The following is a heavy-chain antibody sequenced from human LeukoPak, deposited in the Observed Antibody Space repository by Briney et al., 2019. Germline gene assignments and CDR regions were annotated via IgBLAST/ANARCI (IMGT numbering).Heavy chain of an antibody. CDR3: ATIAGSSSF. D-gene: IGHD6-6*01. CDR2: IYYSGST. Sequence: PSETLSLTCTVSGGSMNAYYWTWFRQPPGKGLEWIGYIYYSGSTNYNPSLKSRLTISVDTSNNQFSLKLSSVTAADTAVYYCATIAGSSSFWGQGILVTVSS. CDR1: GGSMNAYY. J-gene: IGHJ4*02. V-gene: IGHV4-59*08.